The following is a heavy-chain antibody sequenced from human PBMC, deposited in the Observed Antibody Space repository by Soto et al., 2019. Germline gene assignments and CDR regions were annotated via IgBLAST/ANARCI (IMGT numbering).Heavy chain of an antibody. D-gene: IGHD6-13*01. Sequence: PGESLKISCKGSGYSFTSYWIGWVRQMPGKVLEWMGIIYPGDSDTRYSPSFQGQVTISADKSISTAYLQWSSLKASDTAMYYCATVAGIAAAGTPGWFDPGGQGTLVTVSS. J-gene: IGHJ5*02. CDR2: IYPGDSDT. V-gene: IGHV5-51*01. CDR3: ATVAGIAAAGTPGWFDP. CDR1: GYSFTSYW.